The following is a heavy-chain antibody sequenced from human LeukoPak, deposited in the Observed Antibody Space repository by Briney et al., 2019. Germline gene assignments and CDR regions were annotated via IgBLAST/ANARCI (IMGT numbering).Heavy chain of an antibody. CDR2: INTDGSST. CDR3: ARGDTYYYDSSGYHDY. CDR1: GFTFSSYW. D-gene: IGHD3-22*01. Sequence: GGSLRLSCAASGFTFSSYWMHWVRHAPGKGLVWVSRINTDGSSTSYADSVKGRFTISRDNAKNTLYLQMNSLRSDDTAVYYCARGDTYYYDSSGYHDYWGQGALVTVSS. V-gene: IGHV3-74*01. J-gene: IGHJ4*02.